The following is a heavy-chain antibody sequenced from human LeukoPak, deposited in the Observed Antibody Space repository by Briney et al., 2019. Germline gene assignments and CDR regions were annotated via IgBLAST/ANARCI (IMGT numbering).Heavy chain of an antibody. CDR2: INHSGGT. CDR3: ARCSTSSYYYYGMDV. CDR1: GGSFSGYY. V-gene: IGHV4-34*01. J-gene: IGHJ6*04. D-gene: IGHD2-2*01. Sequence: SETLSLTCAVYGGSFSGYYWSWIRQPPGKGLEWIGEINHSGGTNYNPSLKSRVTISVDTSKNQFSLKLSSVTAADTAVYYCARCSTSSYYYYGMDVWGKGTTVTVSS.